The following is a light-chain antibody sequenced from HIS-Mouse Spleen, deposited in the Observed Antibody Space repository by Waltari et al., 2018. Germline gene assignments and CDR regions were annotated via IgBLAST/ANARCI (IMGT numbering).Light chain of an antibody. CDR2: AAS. CDR1: QSISSY. J-gene: IGKJ3*01. CDR3: QQSYSTPFT. V-gene: IGKV1-39*01. Sequence: DIQMTQSPSSLSASVGDRVTITCRASQSISSYLNWYQQKPGKAPKPLIYAASSLQSGVPSRFSGSGSGTDFTLTISSLQPEDFATYYCQQSYSTPFTFGPGTKVDIK.